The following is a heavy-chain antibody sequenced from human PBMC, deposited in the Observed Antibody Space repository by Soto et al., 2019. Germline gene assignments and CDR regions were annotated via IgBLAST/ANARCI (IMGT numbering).Heavy chain of an antibody. CDR2: IHYSGST. CDR3: ARGVSNWYGYIQH. D-gene: IGHD6-13*01. V-gene: IGHV4-61*01. J-gene: IGHJ1*01. Sequence: PSETLSLTCTVSGDSIGSGTHYWSWIRQPPGKGLEWIGYIHYSGSTTYNPSLKSRVTISVDTSKNQFSLKLSSVTAADTALYYCARGVSNWYGYIQHWGQGTLVTV. CDR1: GDSIGSGTHY.